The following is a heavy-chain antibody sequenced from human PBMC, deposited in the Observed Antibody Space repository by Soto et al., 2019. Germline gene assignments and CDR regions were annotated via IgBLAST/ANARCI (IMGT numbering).Heavy chain of an antibody. J-gene: IGHJ4*02. V-gene: IGHV1-69*06. D-gene: IGHD1-7*01. CDR3: ARDMTRTVVPYFDF. CDR2: IIPISGAA. CDR1: GFTFSNYV. Sequence: QVQLVESGGGVVQPGRSLRLSCAASGFTFSNYVVNWVRQAPGQGLEWMGRIIPISGAANYAQKFQGRVTITADKSTSTSYMELSSLRSEDTAVYYCARDMTRTVVPYFDFWGQGTLVTVSS.